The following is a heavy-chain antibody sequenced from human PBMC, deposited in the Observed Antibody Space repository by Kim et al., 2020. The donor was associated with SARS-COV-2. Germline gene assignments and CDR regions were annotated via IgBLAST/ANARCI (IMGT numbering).Heavy chain of an antibody. V-gene: IGHV4-31*02. CDR3: AREATYYYGSGGSNWFDP. Sequence: KSRVTISVDTSKNQFSLKLSSVTAADPAVYYCAREATYYYGSGGSNWFDPWGQGTLVTVSS. J-gene: IGHJ5*02. D-gene: IGHD3-10*01.